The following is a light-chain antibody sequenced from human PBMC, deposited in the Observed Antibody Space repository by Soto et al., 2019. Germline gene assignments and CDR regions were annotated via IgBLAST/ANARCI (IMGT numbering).Light chain of an antibody. CDR3: QSYDRSLSGYV. V-gene: IGLV1-40*01. J-gene: IGLJ1*01. Sequence: QSVLTQPPSVSGAPGQSVTISCTGSSSNIGAGYDVHWYQQLPGTAPKLLIYGNSNRPSGVPDRFSGSKSGTSASLAITGLQAEDEAHYCSQSYDRSLSGYVFGTGTKLTVL. CDR2: GNS. CDR1: SSNIGAGYD.